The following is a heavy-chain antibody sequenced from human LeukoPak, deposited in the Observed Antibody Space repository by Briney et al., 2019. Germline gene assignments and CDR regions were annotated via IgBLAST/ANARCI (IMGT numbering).Heavy chain of an antibody. CDR2: IKSKIDGGTA. CDR3: TCFTWGTSDY. V-gene: IGHV3-15*01. CDR1: GFTLVYAW. J-gene: IGHJ4*02. D-gene: IGHD3-16*01. Sequence: GGSLRLSCAASGFTLVYAWMSWVRQAPGKGLEWVGRIKSKIDGGTADYAAPVKGRFTISRDDSKNMLYLQVDSLKTEDTAVYYCTCFTWGTSDYWGQGTLVTVSS.